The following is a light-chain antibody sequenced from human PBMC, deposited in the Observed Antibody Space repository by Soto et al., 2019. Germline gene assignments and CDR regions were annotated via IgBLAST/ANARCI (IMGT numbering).Light chain of an antibody. CDR3: QQYDGPPLS. V-gene: IGKV3-20*01. J-gene: IGKJ3*01. Sequence: EIVLTQSPGTLSLSPGERATLSCRASQTLSVNSLAWYQQKLGRAPRLLIYAASTRATDIPQRFTGSGSGTDFALTISSLEPEDIVIYYCQQYDGPPLSFGPGTTVEI. CDR1: QTLSVNS. CDR2: AAS.